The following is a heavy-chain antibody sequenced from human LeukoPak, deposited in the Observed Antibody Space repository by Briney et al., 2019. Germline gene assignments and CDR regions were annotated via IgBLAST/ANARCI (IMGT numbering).Heavy chain of an antibody. CDR2: ISSSGSTI. J-gene: IGHJ4*02. CDR3: ARVAAAGTYYFDY. V-gene: IGHV3-48*03. CDR1: GFTFSSYE. Sequence: GGSLRLSCAASGFTFSSYEMNWVRQAPGKGLEWVSYISSSGSTIYYADSVKGRFTISRDNAKNSPYLQMNSLRAEDTAVYYCARVAAAGTYYFDYWGQGTLVTVSS. D-gene: IGHD6-13*01.